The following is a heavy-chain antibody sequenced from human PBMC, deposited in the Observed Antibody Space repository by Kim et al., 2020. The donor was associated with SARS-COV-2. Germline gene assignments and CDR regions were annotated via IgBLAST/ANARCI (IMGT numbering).Heavy chain of an antibody. CDR3: AKDIMYSSGWYRVSYYY. J-gene: IGHJ6*01. CDR2: ISYDGSNK. V-gene: IGHV3-30*18. D-gene: IGHD6-19*01. Sequence: GGSLRLSCAASGFTFSSYGMHWVRQAPGKGLEWVAVISYDGSNKYYADSVKGRFTISRDNSKNTLYLQMNSLRAEDTAVYYCAKDIMYSSGWYRVSYYY. CDR1: GFTFSSYG.